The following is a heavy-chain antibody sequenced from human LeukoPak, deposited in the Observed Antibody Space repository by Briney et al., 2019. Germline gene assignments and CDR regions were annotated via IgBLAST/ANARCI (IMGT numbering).Heavy chain of an antibody. Sequence: GGSLRLSCAASGFTFSSYWMSWVRQAPGKGLEWVANIKQDGSEKYYADSVKGRFTISSDNAKNSLYLQMNSLRAEDTAVYYCARVGYSYGYEADYWGQGTLVTVSS. V-gene: IGHV3-7*01. CDR3: ARVGYSYGYEADY. CDR1: GFTFSSYW. D-gene: IGHD5-18*01. CDR2: IKQDGSEK. J-gene: IGHJ4*02.